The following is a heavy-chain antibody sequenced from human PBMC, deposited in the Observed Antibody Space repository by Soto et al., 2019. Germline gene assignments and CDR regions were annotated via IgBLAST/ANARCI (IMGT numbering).Heavy chain of an antibody. D-gene: IGHD2-2*02. CDR3: AIIGYCSSTSCYKVYYGMDV. V-gene: IGHV1-69*13. Sequence: ASVKVSCKASGGTFSSYAISWVRQAPGQGLEWMGGIIPIFGTANYAQKFQGRVTITADESTSTAYMELSSLRSEDTAVYYCAIIGYCSSTSCYKVYYGMDVWGQGTTVTVSS. CDR2: IIPIFGTA. CDR1: GGTFSSYA. J-gene: IGHJ6*02.